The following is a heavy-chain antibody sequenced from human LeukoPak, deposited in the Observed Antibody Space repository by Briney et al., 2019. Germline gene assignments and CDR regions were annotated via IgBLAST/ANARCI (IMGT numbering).Heavy chain of an antibody. CDR3: ARDSSIAAAGTGAFDI. CDR1: GGSISSYF. J-gene: IGHJ3*02. D-gene: IGHD6-13*01. V-gene: IGHV4-59*12. CDR2: IYYSGST. Sequence: SETLSLTCTVSGGSISSYFWSWIRQPPGKGLEWIGYIYYSGSTYYNPSLKSRVTISVDTSKNQFSLKLSSVTAADTAVYYCARDSSIAAAGTGAFDIWGQGTMVTVSS.